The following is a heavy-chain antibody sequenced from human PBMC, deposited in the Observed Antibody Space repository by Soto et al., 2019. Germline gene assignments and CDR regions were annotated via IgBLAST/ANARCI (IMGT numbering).Heavy chain of an antibody. CDR2: ISAYNGNT. V-gene: IGHV1-18*04. CDR3: ARVDTAMWNYYYGMDV. J-gene: IGHJ6*02. CDR1: GYTFTSYG. D-gene: IGHD5-18*01. Sequence: GASVKVSCKASGYTFTSYGISWVRQAPGQGLEWMGWISAYNGNTNYAQKLQGRVTMTTDTSTSTAYMELRSLRSDDTAVYYCARVDTAMWNYYYGMDVWGQGTTVTVSS.